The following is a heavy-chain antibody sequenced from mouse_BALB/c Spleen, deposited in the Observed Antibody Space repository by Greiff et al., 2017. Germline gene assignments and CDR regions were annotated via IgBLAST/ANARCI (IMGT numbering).Heavy chain of an antibody. CDR2: ISTYYGDA. D-gene: IGHD2-4*01. CDR3: AREAIYYDYDAGLDS. J-gene: IGHJ2*01. Sequence: QVQLMHSGAELVRPGVSVKISCKGSGYTFTDYAMHWVKQSHAKSLEWIGVISTYYGDASYNQKFKGKATMTGDKSSSTAYMELARLTSEDSAIYYCAREAIYYDYDAGLDSWGQGTTLTVSS. V-gene: IGHV1S137*01. CDR1: GYTFTDYA.